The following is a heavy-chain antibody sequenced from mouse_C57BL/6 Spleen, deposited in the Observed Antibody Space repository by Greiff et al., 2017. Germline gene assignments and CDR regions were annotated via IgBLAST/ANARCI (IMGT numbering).Heavy chain of an antibody. V-gene: IGHV1-64*01. Sequence: LQQPGAELVKPGASVKLSCKASGYTFTSYWMHWVKQRPGQGLEWIGMIHPNSGSTNYNEKFKSKATLTVDKSSSTAYMQLSSLTSEDSAVYYCARSGDALSMDYWGQGTSVTVSS. CDR2: IHPNSGST. CDR1: GYTFTSYW. D-gene: IGHD3-3*01. CDR3: ARSGDALSMDY. J-gene: IGHJ4*01.